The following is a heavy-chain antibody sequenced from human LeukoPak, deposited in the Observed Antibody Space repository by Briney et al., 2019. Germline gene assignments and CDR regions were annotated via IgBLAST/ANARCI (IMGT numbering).Heavy chain of an antibody. CDR2: IGYEGVHK. V-gene: IGHV3-30*02. CDR3: AKDLHGGYSSDY. J-gene: IGHJ4*02. CDR1: GFTFNNFG. D-gene: IGHD4-23*01. Sequence: PGGSRRLSCAASGFTFNNFGMHWVRQAPGKGLEWVSFIGYEGVHKYYADSVKGRFTISKDNSKATLYLQMNSLRPEDTAVYYCAKDLHGGYSSDYWGQGTLVTVFS.